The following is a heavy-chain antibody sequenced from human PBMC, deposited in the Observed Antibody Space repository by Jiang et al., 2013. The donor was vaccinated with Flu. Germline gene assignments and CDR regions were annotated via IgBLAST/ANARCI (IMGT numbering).Heavy chain of an antibody. V-gene: IGHV1-69*01. CDR1: GGTFSSYA. CDR3: AREVSGLTASDLNFDY. Sequence: SGAEVKKPGSSVKVSCKASGGTFSSYAISWVRQAPGQGLEWMGGIIPIFGTANYAQKFQGRVTITADESTSTAYMELSSLRSEDTAVYYCAREVSGLTASDLNFDYWGQGTLVTVSS. D-gene: IGHD5-18*01. J-gene: IGHJ4*02. CDR2: IIPIFGTA.